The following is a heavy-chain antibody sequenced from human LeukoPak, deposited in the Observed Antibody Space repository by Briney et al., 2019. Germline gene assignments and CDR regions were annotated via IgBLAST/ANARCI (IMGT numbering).Heavy chain of an antibody. CDR2: MNPNSGNT. CDR3: ARDPNIAARDY. Sequence: ASVKVSCKASGGTFSSYAISWVRQATGQGLEWMGWMNPNSGNTGYAQKFQGRVTMTRNTSISTAYMELSSLRSEDTAVYYCARDPNIAARDYWGQGTLVTVSS. D-gene: IGHD6-6*01. J-gene: IGHJ4*02. V-gene: IGHV1-8*02. CDR1: GGTFSSYA.